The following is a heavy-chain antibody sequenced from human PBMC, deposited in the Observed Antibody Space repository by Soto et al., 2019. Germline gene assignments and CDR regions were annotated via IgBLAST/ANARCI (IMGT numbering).Heavy chain of an antibody. CDR3: AKGGIQLWSEHLIDY. CDR1: GYSFTNYW. Sequence: GESLKISGKGSGYSFTNYWIGWVRQMPGKGLEWMGIIYPGDSDTRYSPSFQGQVTISADKSISTAYLQMNSLRAEDTAVYYCAKGGIQLWSEHLIDYWGQGTLVTVSS. V-gene: IGHV5-51*01. J-gene: IGHJ4*02. CDR2: IYPGDSDT. D-gene: IGHD5-18*01.